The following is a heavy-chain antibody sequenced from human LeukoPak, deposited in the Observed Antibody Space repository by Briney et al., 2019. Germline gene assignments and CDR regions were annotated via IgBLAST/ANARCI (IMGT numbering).Heavy chain of an antibody. CDR2: IYPGDSDT. CDR1: EYSFTSYW. Sequence: GESLKISCQGSEYSFTSYWIGWVRQLPGKGLEWMGIIYPGDSDTRYSPSFQGQVTISADKSISTAYLQWSSLKASDTAMYYCASTFEYRGYSGYDEFDYWGQGTLVTVSS. D-gene: IGHD5-12*01. CDR3: ASTFEYRGYSGYDEFDY. J-gene: IGHJ4*02. V-gene: IGHV5-51*01.